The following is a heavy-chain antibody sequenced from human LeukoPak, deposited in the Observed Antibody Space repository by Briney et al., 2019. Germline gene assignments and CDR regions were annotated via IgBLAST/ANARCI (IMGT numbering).Heavy chain of an antibody. J-gene: IGHJ5*02. CDR1: GGSISSSSYY. CDR2: IYYSGST. D-gene: IGHD1-14*01. Sequence: SETLSLTRTVSGGSISSSSYYWGWIRQPPGKGLEWIGSIYYSGSTYYNPSLKSRVTISVDTSKNQFSLKLSSVTPADTAVYYCARWSGEPSWFDPWGQGTLVTVSS. V-gene: IGHV4-39*01. CDR3: ARWSGEPSWFDP.